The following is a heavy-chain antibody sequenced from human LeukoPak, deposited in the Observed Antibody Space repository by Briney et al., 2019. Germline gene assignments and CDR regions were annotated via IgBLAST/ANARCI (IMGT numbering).Heavy chain of an antibody. V-gene: IGHV1-69*13. CDR2: IIPIFGTA. CDR1: GGTFSSDV. Sequence: SVKVSCKASGGTFSSDVISWVRQAPGQGLEWMGGIIPIFGTANYAQKFQGRVTITADESTSTAYMELSSLRSEDTAVYYCARAGDNSSWSRLGYHYWGQGTLVTVSS. J-gene: IGHJ4*02. CDR3: ARAGDNSSWSRLGYHY. D-gene: IGHD6-13*01.